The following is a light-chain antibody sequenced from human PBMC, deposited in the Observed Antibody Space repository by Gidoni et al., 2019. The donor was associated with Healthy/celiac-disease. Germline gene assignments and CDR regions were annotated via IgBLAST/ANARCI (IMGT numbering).Light chain of an antibody. V-gene: IGLV2-14*01. CDR1: SSDVGGYNY. CDR3: SSYTSSSAYV. CDR2: DVS. J-gene: IGLJ1*01. Sequence: QSALTQPASVSGSPGQSIPISCTGTSSDVGGYNYVSWYQQHPGKAPKLMIYDVSQRPSGVSNRFSGSKSGNTASLTISGLQAEDEADYYCSSYTSSSAYVFGTWTKVTVL.